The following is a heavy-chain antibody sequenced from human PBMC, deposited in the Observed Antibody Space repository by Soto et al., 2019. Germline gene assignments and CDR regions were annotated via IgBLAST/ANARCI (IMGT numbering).Heavy chain of an antibody. CDR3: ARDRASSGGGMDV. V-gene: IGHV1-69*04. Sequence: ASVKVSCKASGGTFSSYAISWVRQAPGQGLEWMGRIIPILGIANYAQKFQGRVTITADKSTSTAYMELSSLRSEDTGVYYCARDRASSGGGMDVWGQGTTVTVSS. CDR1: GGTFSSYA. J-gene: IGHJ6*02. CDR2: IIPILGIA. D-gene: IGHD6-19*01.